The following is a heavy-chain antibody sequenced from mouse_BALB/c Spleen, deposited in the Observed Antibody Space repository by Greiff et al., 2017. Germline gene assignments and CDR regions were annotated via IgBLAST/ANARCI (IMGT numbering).Heavy chain of an antibody. V-gene: IGHV14-3*02. CDR1: GFNIKDTY. Sequence: VQLKQSGAELVKPGASVKLSCTASGFNIKDTYMHWVKQRPEQGLEWIGRIDPANGNTKYDPKFQGKATITADTSSNTAYLQLSSLTSEDTAVYYCARREVRRRSYAMDYWGQGTSVTVSS. J-gene: IGHJ4*01. CDR2: IDPANGNT. D-gene: IGHD2-14*01. CDR3: ARREVRRRSYAMDY.